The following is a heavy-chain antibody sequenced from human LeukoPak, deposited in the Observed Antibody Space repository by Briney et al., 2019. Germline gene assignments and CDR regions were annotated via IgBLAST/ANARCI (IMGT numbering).Heavy chain of an antibody. Sequence: GGSLRLSCSASGFTFSNYPMYWVRQAPGKGLEWVSAISGSGGSTYYADSVKGRFTISRDNSKNTLYLQMNSLRAEDTAVYYCAKGEAAAGGNFDYWGQGTLVTVSS. J-gene: IGHJ4*02. CDR2: ISGSGGST. CDR1: GFTFSNYP. CDR3: AKGEAAAGGNFDY. V-gene: IGHV3-23*01. D-gene: IGHD6-13*01.